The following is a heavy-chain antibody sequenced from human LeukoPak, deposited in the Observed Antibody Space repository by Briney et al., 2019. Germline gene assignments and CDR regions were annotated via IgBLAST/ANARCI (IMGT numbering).Heavy chain of an antibody. Sequence: GGSLRLSCATSGFDFNIYAMHWVRHAPGKGLEWVALLAYDGTNQYYADFVKGRFTISRDNSKNTLYLQMNSLRAEDTAVYYCAKDYLGAGYWVAGYDYWGQGTLVTVSS. CDR1: GFDFNIYA. CDR2: LAYDGTNQ. V-gene: IGHV3-30*04. J-gene: IGHJ4*02. CDR3: AKDYLGAGYWVAGYDY. D-gene: IGHD3-9*01.